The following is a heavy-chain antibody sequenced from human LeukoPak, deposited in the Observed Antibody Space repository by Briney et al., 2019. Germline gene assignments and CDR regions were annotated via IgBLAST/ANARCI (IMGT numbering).Heavy chain of an antibody. J-gene: IGHJ5*02. CDR3: TMRGGAAAVTP. CDR1: GFTFGDYA. V-gene: IGHV3-49*04. CDR2: IRSKAYGGTT. D-gene: IGHD6-13*01. Sequence: GGSLRLSCTASGFTFGDYAMSWVRQAPGKGLEWVGFIRSKAYGGTTEYAASVKGRFTISRDDSKSIAYLQMNSLKTEDTAVYYCTMRGGAAAVTPWGQGTLVTVSS.